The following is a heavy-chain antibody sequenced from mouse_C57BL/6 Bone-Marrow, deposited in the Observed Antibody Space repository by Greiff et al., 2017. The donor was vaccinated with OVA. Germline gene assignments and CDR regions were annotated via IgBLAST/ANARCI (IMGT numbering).Heavy chain of an antibody. V-gene: IGHV1-19*01. J-gene: IGHJ1*03. CDR2: INPYNGGT. Sequence: VQLQQSGPVLVKPGASVKMSCKASGYTFTDYYMNWVKQSHGKSLEWIGVINPYNGGTSYNQKFKGKATLTVDKSSSTAYKERDRLTSEGSADYYCASLGDSSYWDFDVWGTGTTVTVSS. D-gene: IGHD1-1*01. CDR3: ASLGDSSYWDFDV. CDR1: GYTFTDYY.